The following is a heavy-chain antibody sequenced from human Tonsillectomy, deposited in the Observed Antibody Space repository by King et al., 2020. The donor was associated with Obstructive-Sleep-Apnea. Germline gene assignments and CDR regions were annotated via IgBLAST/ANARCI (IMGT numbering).Heavy chain of an antibody. D-gene: IGHD6-13*01. Sequence: QLQESGPGLVKPSETLSLTCSVSGGSISSATYYWGWIRQPPGKGLEWIGSIYYSGITYYNPSLKSRVTISLDTSKNQFSLRLRSVTAADTAVYYVAREESSTQSSRRARYFYYGVDVWGQGTTVTVSS. CDR1: GGSISSATYY. CDR3: AREESSTQSSRRARYFYYGVDV. CDR2: IYYSGIT. J-gene: IGHJ6*02. V-gene: IGHV4-39*07.